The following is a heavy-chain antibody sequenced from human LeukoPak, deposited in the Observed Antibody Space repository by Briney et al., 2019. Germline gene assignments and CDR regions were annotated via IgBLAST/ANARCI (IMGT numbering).Heavy chain of an antibody. CDR1: GYTFTSYA. V-gene: IGHV1-3*01. CDR3: ARGGWYFDAYFDY. J-gene: IGHJ4*02. Sequence: ASVKVSCKASGYTFTSYAMHWVRQAPGQRLEWMGWINAGNGNTKYSQKFQGRVTITRDTSASTAYMELSSLRSEDTAVYYCARGGWYFDAYFDYWGQGTLVTVSS. CDR2: INAGNGNT. D-gene: IGHD6-19*01.